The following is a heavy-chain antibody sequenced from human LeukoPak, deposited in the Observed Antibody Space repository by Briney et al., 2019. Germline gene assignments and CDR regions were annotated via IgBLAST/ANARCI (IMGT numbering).Heavy chain of an antibody. CDR1: GASISSSDSY. J-gene: IGHJ6*02. CDR2: IYRRGST. CDR3: ARHVQDLGIKV. Sequence: PSETLSLTCTVSGASISSSDSYWSWIRQPPGKVLEWIGSIYRRGSTSYNPSLKSRVTVSDDMSKNNFSLRLSSVTAADTAVYYCARHVQDLGIKVWGQGTTVTVSS. V-gene: IGHV4-39*01.